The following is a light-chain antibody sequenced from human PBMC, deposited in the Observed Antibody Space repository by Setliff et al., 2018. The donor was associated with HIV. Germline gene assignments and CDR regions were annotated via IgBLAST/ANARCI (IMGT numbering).Light chain of an antibody. V-gene: IGLV2-23*02. CDR3: SSYAGSTSFDV. Sequence: QSVLTQPASVSGSPGQSITMSCTGNSSNVGKYDLVSWYRQYPGKAPQLTIYEVSKRPSGVSKRFSGSKSGSAASLTISGLQPDDEADYFCSSYAGSTSFDVVGSGTKV. J-gene: IGLJ1*01. CDR1: SSNVGKYDL. CDR2: EVS.